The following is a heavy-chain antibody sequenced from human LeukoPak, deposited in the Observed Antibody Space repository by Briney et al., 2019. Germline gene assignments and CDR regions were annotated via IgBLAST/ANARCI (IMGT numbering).Heavy chain of an antibody. V-gene: IGHV3-66*01. D-gene: IGHD2-15*01. Sequence: GGSLRLSCAASGFTVSSNYMSWVRPAPGKGLEWVSVIYGGGTTYYADSVKGRLTISRDNSKNTLYLQMNSLRAEDTAVYYCARAFGCSAGSCYFDYWGQGTLVTVSS. CDR2: IYGGGTT. CDR3: ARAFGCSAGSCYFDY. CDR1: GFTVSSNY. J-gene: IGHJ4*02.